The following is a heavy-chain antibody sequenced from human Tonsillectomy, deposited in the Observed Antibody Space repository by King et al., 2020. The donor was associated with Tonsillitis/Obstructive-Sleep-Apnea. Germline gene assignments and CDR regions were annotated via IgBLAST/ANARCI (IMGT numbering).Heavy chain of an antibody. D-gene: IGHD2-2*01. CDR3: ARDRYCSSTSCYYYMDV. CDR2: IYSGGST. V-gene: IGHV3-53*01. Sequence: VQLVESGGGLIQPGGSLRLSCAASGVTVSSNYMSWVRQAPGKGLEWVSVIYSGGSTHYADSVKGRFTISRDNSKNTLYLQMNSLRAEDTAVYYCARDRYCSSTSCYYYMDVWGKGTTVTVSS. CDR1: GVTVSSNY. J-gene: IGHJ6*03.